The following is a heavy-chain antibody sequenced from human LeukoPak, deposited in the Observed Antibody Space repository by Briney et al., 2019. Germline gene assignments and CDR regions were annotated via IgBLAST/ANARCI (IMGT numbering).Heavy chain of an antibody. CDR2: SRNKANSYTT. D-gene: IGHD2-15*01. Sequence: GGSLRLSCAVSGFIFSNAWMSWVRQAPGKGLEWVGRSRNKANSYTTEYAASVKGRFTISRDDSKNSLYLQMNTLQTEDTAVYYCARGFCTGGSCYAGITWGQGTPVTVSS. CDR3: ARGFCTGGSCYAGIT. J-gene: IGHJ5*02. CDR1: GFIFSNAW. V-gene: IGHV3-72*01.